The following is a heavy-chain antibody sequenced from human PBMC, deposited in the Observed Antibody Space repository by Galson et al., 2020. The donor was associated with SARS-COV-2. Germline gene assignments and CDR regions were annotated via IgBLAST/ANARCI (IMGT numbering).Heavy chain of an antibody. CDR2: IYYSGST. CDR3: ARGYSYGYWAFDI. Sequence: SETLSLTCTVSGGSISSYYWSWIRQPPGKGLEWIGYIYYSGSTNYNPSLKSRVTISVDTSKNQFSLKLSSVTAADTAVYYCARGYSYGYWAFDIWGQGTMVTVAS. V-gene: IGHV4-59*01. J-gene: IGHJ3*02. CDR1: GGSISSYY. D-gene: IGHD5-18*01.